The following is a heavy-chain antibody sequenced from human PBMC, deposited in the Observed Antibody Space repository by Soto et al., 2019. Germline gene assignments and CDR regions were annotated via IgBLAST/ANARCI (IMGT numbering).Heavy chain of an antibody. J-gene: IGHJ4*02. CDR3: AKDRPTMVPTLLDY. CDR1: GYTFTSYA. V-gene: IGHV1-3*01. Sequence: ASVKVSCKASGYTFTSYAMQWVRQAPGQRLEWMGWINAGNGNTKYSQKFQGRVTITRDTSASTAYMELSSLRSEDTAVYYCAKDRPTMVPTLLDYWGQGTLVTVSS. CDR2: INAGNGNT. D-gene: IGHD3-10*01.